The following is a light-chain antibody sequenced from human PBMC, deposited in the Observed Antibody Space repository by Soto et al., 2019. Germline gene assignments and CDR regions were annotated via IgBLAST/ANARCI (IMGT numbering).Light chain of an antibody. CDR1: QGIYNY. V-gene: IGKV1-39*01. CDR2: AAS. J-gene: IGKJ1*01. CDR3: QQSYDTPRT. Sequence: DIQMTQSPSSLSASVGDRVTMTCRASQGIYNYLNWYQQKPGKAPKVLIYAASTLQSGVPSRFSGSGSGTDFTLTISSLQPEEFATYYCQQSYDTPRTFGPGTMVEIK.